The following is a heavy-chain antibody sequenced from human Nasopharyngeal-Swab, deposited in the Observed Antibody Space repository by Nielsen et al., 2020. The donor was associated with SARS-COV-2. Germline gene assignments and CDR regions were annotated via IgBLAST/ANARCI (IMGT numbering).Heavy chain of an antibody. J-gene: IGHJ3*02. CDR3: AKVKSGTSYDAFDI. CDR1: GFIFSDQY. Sequence: GESLKISCAASGFIFSDQYMSWMRQAPGKGLEWVSSIRVSGDTTYYADSVKGRFTISRDSSKNTLYLQMNSLRAEDTALYYCAKVKSGTSYDAFDIWGQGAMVTVSS. V-gene: IGHV3-23*01. CDR2: IRVSGDTT. D-gene: IGHD1-26*01.